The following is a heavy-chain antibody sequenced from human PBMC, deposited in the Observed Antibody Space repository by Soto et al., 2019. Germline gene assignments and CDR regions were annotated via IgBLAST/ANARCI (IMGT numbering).Heavy chain of an antibody. D-gene: IGHD6-13*01. J-gene: IGHJ5*02. CDR3: ARTAAGTSRWFDP. V-gene: IGHV4-61*08. CDR2: IYYSGST. CDR1: GGSISSGGYY. Sequence: SETLSLTCTVSGGSISSGGYYWSWIRQPPGKGLEWIGYIYYSGSTNYNPSLKSRVTISVDTSKNQFSLKLSSVTAADTAVYYCARTAAGTSRWFDPWGQGTLVTVSS.